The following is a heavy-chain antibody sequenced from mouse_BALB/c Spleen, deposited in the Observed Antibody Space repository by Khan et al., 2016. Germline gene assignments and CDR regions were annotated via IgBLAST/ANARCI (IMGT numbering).Heavy chain of an antibody. V-gene: IGHV1-9*01. CDR2: ILPGSGST. J-gene: IGHJ2*01. CDR1: GYTFSSYW. CDR3: ARTDGRGYFDD. Sequence: QVQLQQSGAELMKPGASVKISCKATGYTFSSYWIEWVKQRPGHGLEWIGEILPGSGSTNYNEKFRGKATFTADTSSNTAYMQLSSLTSEDSAVHYCARTDGRGYFDDWGQGTTLTVSS.